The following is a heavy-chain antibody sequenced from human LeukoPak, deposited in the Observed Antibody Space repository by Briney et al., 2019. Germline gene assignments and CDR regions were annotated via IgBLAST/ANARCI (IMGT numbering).Heavy chain of an antibody. D-gene: IGHD2-21*02. CDR1: GGTFSSYA. V-gene: IGHV1-69*05. J-gene: IGHJ4*02. Sequence: VASVKVSCKAPGGTFSSYAISWVRQAPGQGLEWMGRIIPIFGTANYAQKFQGRVTITTDESTSTAYMELSSLRSEDTAVYYCARDLYCGGDCYSWFDYWGQGTLVTVSS. CDR2: IIPIFGTA. CDR3: ARDLYCGGDCYSWFDY.